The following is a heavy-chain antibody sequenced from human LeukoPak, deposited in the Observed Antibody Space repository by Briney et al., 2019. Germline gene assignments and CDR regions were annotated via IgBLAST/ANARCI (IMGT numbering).Heavy chain of an antibody. D-gene: IGHD6-13*01. CDR2: IIPIFGTA. CDR1: GGTFSSYA. Sequence: GASVKVSCKASGGTFSSYAISWVRQAPGQGLEWMGGIIPIFGTANYAQKFQGRVTITADESTSTAYMELSSLRSEDTAVYYCAPEIHRGSGIAAVWGQGTLVTVSS. CDR3: APEIHRGSGIAAV. V-gene: IGHV1-69*13. J-gene: IGHJ4*02.